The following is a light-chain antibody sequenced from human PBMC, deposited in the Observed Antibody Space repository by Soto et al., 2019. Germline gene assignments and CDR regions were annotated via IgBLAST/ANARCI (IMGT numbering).Light chain of an antibody. CDR3: SSYTSSTTYV. Sequence: QSALTQPASVSASPGQSIAISCTGTSSDVGGYNYVSWYQQHPGKAPKLMIYDVSNRPSGVSNGFSGSKSGNTASLTISGLQAEDEADYYCSSYTSSTTYVFGTGTKLTVL. V-gene: IGLV2-14*01. CDR1: SSDVGGYNY. J-gene: IGLJ1*01. CDR2: DVS.